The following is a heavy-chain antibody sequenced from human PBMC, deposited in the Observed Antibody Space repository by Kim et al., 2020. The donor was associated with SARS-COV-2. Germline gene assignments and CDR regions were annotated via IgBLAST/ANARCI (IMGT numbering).Heavy chain of an antibody. D-gene: IGHD4-17*01. CDR1: GGSFSGYY. CDR2: INHSGST. Sequence: SETLSLTCAVYGGSFSGYYWSWIRQPPGKGLEWIGEINHSGSTNYNPSLKSRVTISVDTSKNQFSLKLSSVTAADTAVYYCARENYGGDYYYGMDVWGQGTTVTVSS. CDR3: ARENYGGDYYYGMDV. J-gene: IGHJ6*02. V-gene: IGHV4-34*01.